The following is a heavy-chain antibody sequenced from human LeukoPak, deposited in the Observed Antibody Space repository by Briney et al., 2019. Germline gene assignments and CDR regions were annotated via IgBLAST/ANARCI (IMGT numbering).Heavy chain of an antibody. J-gene: IGHJ4*02. D-gene: IGHD3-22*01. CDR2: INTVASYI. CDR3: GRLRRNIDKSGFYYYYDY. Sequence: GGSLRLSCAPSGFTFSSFSFKWVRQGPGKGLEWVSSINTVASYIYYADSVKGRFTISRDHAKNSLYLQMNGLRAEDTGVYYCGRLRRNIDKSGFYYYYDYGGQGTLVTVSS. V-gene: IGHV3-21*06. CDR1: GFTFSSFS.